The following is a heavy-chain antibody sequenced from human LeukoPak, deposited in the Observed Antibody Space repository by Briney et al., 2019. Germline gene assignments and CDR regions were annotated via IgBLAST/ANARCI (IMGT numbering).Heavy chain of an antibody. V-gene: IGHV4-59*01. J-gene: IGHJ4*02. Sequence: SETLSLTCTVSGGSISSYYWSWIRQPPGKGLEWIGYIYYSVSTNYIPSLKSRVTISVDTSKNQFSLKLSSVTAADTAVYYCARMSSGYYPNFDYWGQGTLVTVSS. CDR3: ARMSSGYYPNFDY. CDR1: GGSISSYY. CDR2: IYYSVST. D-gene: IGHD3-22*01.